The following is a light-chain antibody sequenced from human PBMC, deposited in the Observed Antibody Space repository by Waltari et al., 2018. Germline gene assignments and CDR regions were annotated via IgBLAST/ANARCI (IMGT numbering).Light chain of an antibody. CDR1: HDIRND. CDR3: LQDDSYPYT. CDR2: GAS. Sequence: IVMTQSPSSLSASVGDRVTITCRASHDIRNDLAWYQQKPGRVPKLLIFGASSLQSGVPSRFSGSGSGTDFTLTISSLQPEDFATYYCLQDDSYPYTFGPGTKVDVK. J-gene: IGKJ3*01. V-gene: IGKV1-6*01.